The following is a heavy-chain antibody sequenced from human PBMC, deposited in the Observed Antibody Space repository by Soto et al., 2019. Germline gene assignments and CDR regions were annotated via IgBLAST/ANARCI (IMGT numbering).Heavy chain of an antibody. J-gene: IGHJ4*01. CDR2: VSDSGDNT. V-gene: IGHV3-23*01. CDR1: GFIFSRYG. Sequence: GGSLRLSCAASGFIFSRYGMSWVRQAPGRGLEWVSYVSDSGDNTRYADSVKGRFTISRDNSRTTLYLQMNSLRAEDTALYYCVRKNPGTRPFDYWGQGTLVTVSS. CDR3: VRKNPGTRPFDY.